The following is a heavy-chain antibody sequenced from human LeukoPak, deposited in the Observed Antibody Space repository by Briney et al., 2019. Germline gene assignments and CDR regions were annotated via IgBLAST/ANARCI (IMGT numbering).Heavy chain of an antibody. CDR3: ARDRYGDGFAHFDY. CDR1: GYTFTDYH. Sequence: ASVKVSCKASGYTFTDYHMHWVRQAPGQGLEWMGWISPNSDVTNYAQEFQGRVAITRDTSITTAYMDLSRLTSDDTAVYYCARDRYGDGFAHFDYWGQGALVTVSS. J-gene: IGHJ4*02. CDR2: ISPNSDVT. D-gene: IGHD5-24*01. V-gene: IGHV1-2*02.